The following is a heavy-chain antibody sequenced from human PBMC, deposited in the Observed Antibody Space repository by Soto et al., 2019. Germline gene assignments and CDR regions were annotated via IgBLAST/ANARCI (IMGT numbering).Heavy chain of an antibody. Sequence: EVQLLESGGGLVQPGGSLRLSCAASGFTLSSYGMSWVRQAPGKGLEWVSIIGVGGGDRYYPESVKGRFTISRDNSRDILYLEMNSLRDEDTDVYYCARVRFGELVWGQGTLVTVSS. D-gene: IGHD3-10*01. CDR1: GFTLSSYG. J-gene: IGHJ4*02. V-gene: IGHV3-23*01. CDR3: ARVRFGELV. CDR2: IGVGGGDR.